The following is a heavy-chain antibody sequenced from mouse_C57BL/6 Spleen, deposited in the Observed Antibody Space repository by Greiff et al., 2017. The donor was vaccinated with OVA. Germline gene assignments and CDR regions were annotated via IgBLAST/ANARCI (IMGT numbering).Heavy chain of an antibody. CDR1: GYTFTSYW. J-gene: IGHJ1*03. CDR2: INPSSGYT. CDR3: ARRYYGSSYWYFDV. Sequence: QVQLQQSGAELAKPGASVKLSCKASGYTFTSYWMHWVKQRPGQGLEWIGYINPSSGYTKYNQKFKDKATLTADKSSITAYMQLSSLTYEDSAVYYCARRYYGSSYWYFDVWGTGTTVTVSS. D-gene: IGHD1-1*01. V-gene: IGHV1-7*01.